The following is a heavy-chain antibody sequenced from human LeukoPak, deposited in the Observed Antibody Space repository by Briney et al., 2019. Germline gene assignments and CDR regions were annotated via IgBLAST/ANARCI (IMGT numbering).Heavy chain of an antibody. D-gene: IGHD2/OR15-2a*01. J-gene: IGHJ4*02. CDR1: GRSFSAYY. V-gene: IGHV4-34*01. CDR3: WRALFIIDIDL. CDR2: INHSGSN. Sequence: SESLSLTCAVYGRSFSAYYWSWIRQPPGKGLEWVGAINHSGSNNYNPSLKSRVPISGEPSSKQFSLRLRRVTAADPAVFYCWRALFIIDIDLWGRGTVVTVSS.